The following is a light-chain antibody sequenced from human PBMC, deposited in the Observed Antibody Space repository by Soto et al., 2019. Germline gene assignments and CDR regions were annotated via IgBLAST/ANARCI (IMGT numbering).Light chain of an antibody. CDR3: ATWDASLHGLT. CDR2: SNN. CDR1: SSNIKTNG. Sequence: QSVLTQPPSASGTPGQRVTISCSGGSSNIKTNGISWYQQVPGAAPKLLIYSNNQRHSGAPDRFTSSKYGTSASLAIDGLQSAAAATYHCATWDASLHGLTFGGGSQLPVL. J-gene: IGLJ2*01. V-gene: IGLV1-44*01.